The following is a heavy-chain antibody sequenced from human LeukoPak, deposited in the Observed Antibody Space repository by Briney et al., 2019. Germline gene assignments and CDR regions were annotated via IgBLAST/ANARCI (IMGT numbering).Heavy chain of an antibody. D-gene: IGHD2-2*02. V-gene: IGHV1-46*01. CDR2: INPSCGST. Sequence: ASVKVSCKASGYTFTSYYMHWVRQAPGQGLEWMGIINPSCGSTSYAQKFQGRVTMTRDTSTSTVYMELSSLRSEDTAVYYCHVSWGIVVVPAAIGVGLGDYWGQGTLVTVSS. CDR1: GYTFTSYY. CDR3: HVSWGIVVVPAAIGVGLGDY. J-gene: IGHJ4*02.